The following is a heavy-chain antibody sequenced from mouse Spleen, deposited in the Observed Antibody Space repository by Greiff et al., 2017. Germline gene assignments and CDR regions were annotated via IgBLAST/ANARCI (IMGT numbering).Heavy chain of an antibody. D-gene: IGHD2-14*01. V-gene: IGHV2-6-1*01. Sequence: VMLVESGPGLVAPSQSLSITCTISGFSLTSYGVHWVRQPPGKGLEWLVVIWSDGSTTYNSALKSRLSISKDNSKSQVFLKMNSLQTDDTAMYYCARHEGYDDDGAWFAYWGQGTLVTVSA. J-gene: IGHJ3*01. CDR2: IWSDGST. CDR3: ARHEGYDDDGAWFAY. CDR1: GFSLTSYG.